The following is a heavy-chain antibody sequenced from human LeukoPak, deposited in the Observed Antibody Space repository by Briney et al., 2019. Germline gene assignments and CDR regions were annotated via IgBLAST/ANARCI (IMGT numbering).Heavy chain of an antibody. D-gene: IGHD2-21*02. CDR3: ARGRYCGGDCYRPPDY. Sequence: SETLSLTCTVSGGSVSSGSYYWSWIRQPPGKGLEWIGYIYYSGSTNYNPSLKSRVTISVDTSKNQFSLKLSSVPAADTAVYYCARGRYCGGDCYRPPDYWGQGTLVTVSS. CDR2: IYYSGST. V-gene: IGHV4-61*01. J-gene: IGHJ4*02. CDR1: GGSVSSGSYY.